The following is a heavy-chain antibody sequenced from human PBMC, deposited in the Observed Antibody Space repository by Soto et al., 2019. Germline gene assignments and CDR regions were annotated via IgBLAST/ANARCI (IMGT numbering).Heavy chain of an antibody. V-gene: IGHV4-59*01. Sequence: QVQLQESGPGLVKPSETLSLTCSGAGGSLGSYYWGWIRQSPGKGLEWIAYIYDSGTTIYNPSLKSRATISVDTSKNQFSLNLTSVTAADTAVYYCARGAMFWFDPWGQGTLVSVSS. D-gene: IGHD3-10*02. J-gene: IGHJ5*02. CDR1: GGSLGSYY. CDR3: ARGAMFWFDP. CDR2: IYDSGTT.